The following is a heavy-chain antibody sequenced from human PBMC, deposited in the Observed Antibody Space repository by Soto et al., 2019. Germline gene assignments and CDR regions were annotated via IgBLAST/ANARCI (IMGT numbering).Heavy chain of an antibody. Sequence: ASVKVSCKASGYTFTSYAMHWVRQAPGQRLEWMGWINAGNGNTKYSQKFQGRVTITRDTSASTAYMELSSLRSEDTAVYYCASSAGPLYYYDSSGYYHSYYYYGMDVWGQGTTVTVSS. CDR2: INAGNGNT. V-gene: IGHV1-3*01. CDR3: ASSAGPLYYYDSSGYYHSYYYYGMDV. J-gene: IGHJ6*02. CDR1: GYTFTSYA. D-gene: IGHD3-22*01.